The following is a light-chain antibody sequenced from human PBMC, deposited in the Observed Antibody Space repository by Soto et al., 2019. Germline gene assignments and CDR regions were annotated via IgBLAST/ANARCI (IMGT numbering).Light chain of an antibody. CDR2: AAS. Sequence: DIQMTQSPSSLSASVGDRVTITCRASQSISNYLTWYQQKPGKAPKLLIFAASNLQSGVPSRFTGIGSRTDFTLTISSLQPEDFATYYCQQSYSTPRTFGQGTKVDIK. J-gene: IGKJ1*01. CDR3: QQSYSTPRT. CDR1: QSISNY. V-gene: IGKV1-39*01.